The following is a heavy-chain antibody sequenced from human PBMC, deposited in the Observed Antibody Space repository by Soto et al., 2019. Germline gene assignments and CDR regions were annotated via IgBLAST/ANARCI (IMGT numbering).Heavy chain of an antibody. J-gene: IGHJ6*02. CDR3: AKHSRAARFSGMDV. CDR1: GFTFSSYA. D-gene: IGHD6-6*01. Sequence: GGSLRISCAASGFTFSSYAMSWVRQVPGKGLEWVSAISGSGGSTYYADSVKGRFTISRDNSKNTLYLQMNSLRAEDTAVYYCAKHSRAARFSGMDVWGQGTTVTVSS. V-gene: IGHV3-23*01. CDR2: ISGSGGST.